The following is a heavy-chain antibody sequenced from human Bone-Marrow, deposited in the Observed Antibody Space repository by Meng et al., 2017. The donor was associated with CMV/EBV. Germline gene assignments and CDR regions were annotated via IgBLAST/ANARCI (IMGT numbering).Heavy chain of an antibody. Sequence: GGSLRLSCAASGFTFSSYWMHWVRQAPGKGLVWVSRINSDGSSTSYADSVKGRFTISRDNAKNTLYLQMNSLRAEDTAMYYCARAGSSSGAFDIWGQGTMVTVSS. D-gene: IGHD6-6*01. J-gene: IGHJ3*02. V-gene: IGHV3-74*01. CDR1: GFTFSSYW. CDR3: ARAGSSSGAFDI. CDR2: INSDGSST.